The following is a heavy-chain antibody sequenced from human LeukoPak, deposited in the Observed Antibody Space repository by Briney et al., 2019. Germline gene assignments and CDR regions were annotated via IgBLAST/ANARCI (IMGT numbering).Heavy chain of an antibody. D-gene: IGHD3-16*01. Sequence: PGGSLRLSCAASGFTFSSYAMSWVRQAPGKGLEWVSDISSGGDNTYADSVKGRFTISRDNSKNTLYLQMNSLRAEDTAVYYCAKNGGGSLSVLDYWGQGTLVTVSS. V-gene: IGHV3-23*01. CDR1: GFTFSSYA. CDR3: AKNGGGSLSVLDY. CDR2: ISSGGDNT. J-gene: IGHJ4*02.